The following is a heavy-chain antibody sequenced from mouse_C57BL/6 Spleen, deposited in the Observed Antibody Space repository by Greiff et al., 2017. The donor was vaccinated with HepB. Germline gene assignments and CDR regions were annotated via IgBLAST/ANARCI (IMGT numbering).Heavy chain of an antibody. D-gene: IGHD2-1*01. CDR2: IYPGSGNT. CDR3: ARGGNDYYAMDY. CDR1: GYTFTDYY. Sequence: QVQLQQSGAELVRPGASVKLSCKASGYTFTDYYINWVKQRPGQGLEWIARIYPGSGNTYYNEKFKGKATLTAEKSSSTAYMQLSSLTSEDSAVYFCARGGNDYYAMDYWGQGTSVTVSS. J-gene: IGHJ4*01. V-gene: IGHV1-76*01.